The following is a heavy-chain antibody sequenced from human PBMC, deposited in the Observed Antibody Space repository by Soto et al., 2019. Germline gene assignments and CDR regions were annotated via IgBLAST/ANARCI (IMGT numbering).Heavy chain of an antibody. CDR3: ARASSDYGDFDY. V-gene: IGHV3-21*01. J-gene: IGHJ4*02. CDR2: ISSSSSYI. CDR1: GFTFSSYS. D-gene: IGHD4-17*01. Sequence: SLRLSCAASGFTFSSYSMNWVRQAPGKGLEWVSSISSSSSYIYYADSVKGRFTISRDNAKNSLYLQMNSLRAEDTAVYYCARASSDYGDFDYWGQGTLVTVSS.